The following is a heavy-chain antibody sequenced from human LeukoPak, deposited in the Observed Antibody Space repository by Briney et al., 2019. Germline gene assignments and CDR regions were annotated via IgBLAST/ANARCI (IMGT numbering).Heavy chain of an antibody. D-gene: IGHD6-13*01. CDR2: FSVNGRDT. J-gene: IGHJ4*02. CDR1: GFTFKNYA. CDR3: AKPGRTAAGLFDS. Sequence: GGSLRLSCAASGFTFKNYALSWVRQAPGKGLEWVSGFSVNGRDTYYADFVKGRFTIARDIAKNTLYLQMNSLRAEDTATYYCAKPGRTAAGLFDSWGQGTLVSVSS. V-gene: IGHV3-23*01.